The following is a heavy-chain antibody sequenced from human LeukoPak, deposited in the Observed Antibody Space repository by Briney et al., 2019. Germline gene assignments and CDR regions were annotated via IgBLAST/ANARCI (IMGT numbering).Heavy chain of an antibody. CDR2: IIDSGDIT. V-gene: IGHV3-23*01. CDR1: GFMFESYT. J-gene: IGHJ6*03. D-gene: IGHD3-16*01. CDR3: AKLGGQEVYNYYVGV. Sequence: GGSLRLSCAAAGFMFESYTMTWVRQAPGKGLEWVSGIIDSGDITYYANSVKGRFTISRDNSKNTLYLQMNSLRAEDTAVYYCAKLGGQEVYNYYVGVWGKGTTVAVSS.